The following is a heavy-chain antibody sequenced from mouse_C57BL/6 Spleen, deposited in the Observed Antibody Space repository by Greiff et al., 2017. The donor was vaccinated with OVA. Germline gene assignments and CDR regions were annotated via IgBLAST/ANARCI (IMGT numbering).Heavy chain of an antibody. J-gene: IGHJ4*01. CDR1: GYAFSSYW. V-gene: IGHV1-80*01. CDR3: ARDRDDKENAMDY. CDR2: IYPGDGDT. Sequence: QVQLQQSGAELVKPGASVKISCKASGYAFSSYWMNWVKQRPGKGLEWIGQIYPGDGDTNYNGKFKGQATLTADKSSSTAYMQLSSLTSEDSAVYFCARDRDDKENAMDYWGQGTSGTVSS. D-gene: IGHD2-3*01.